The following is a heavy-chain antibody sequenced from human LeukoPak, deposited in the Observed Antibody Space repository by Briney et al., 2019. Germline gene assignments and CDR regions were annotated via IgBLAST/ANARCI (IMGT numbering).Heavy chain of an antibody. J-gene: IGHJ4*02. D-gene: IGHD3-22*01. CDR1: GFTFSNYA. CDR3: ARDRYYDSSGYLDY. CDR2: ISSSGSTI. Sequence: GGSLRLSCAASGFTFSNYAMSWVRQAPGKGLEWVSYISSSGSTIYYADSVKGRFTISRDNAKKSLYLQMNSLRAEDMAIYYCARDRYYDSSGYLDYWGQGTLVTVSS. V-gene: IGHV3-48*03.